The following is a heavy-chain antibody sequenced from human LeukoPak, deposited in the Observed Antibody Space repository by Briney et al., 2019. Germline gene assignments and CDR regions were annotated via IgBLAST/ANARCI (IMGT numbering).Heavy chain of an antibody. J-gene: IGHJ4*02. Sequence: GESLKISCKGSGYSFTSYWIGCVRQMPGQGLEWMGIIYPGDSDTRYSPSFQGQVTISDLQWSSLKASDTAMYYCARGYGGDSPYFDYWGQGTLVTVSS. D-gene: IGHD4-23*01. V-gene: IGHV5-51*01. CDR2: IYPGDSDT. CDR1: GYSFTSYW. CDR3: ARGYGGDSPYFDY.